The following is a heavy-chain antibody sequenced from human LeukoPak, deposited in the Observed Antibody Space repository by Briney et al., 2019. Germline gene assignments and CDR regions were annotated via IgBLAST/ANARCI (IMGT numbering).Heavy chain of an antibody. V-gene: IGHV4-4*07. J-gene: IGHJ5*02. CDR1: GGSISSYY. CDR2: IYTSGST. D-gene: IGHD6-13*01. Sequence: SETLSLNCTVSGGSISSYYWSWIRQPAGKGLEWIGRIYTSGSTNYNPSLKSRVTMSVDTSKNQFSLKLSSATAADTAVYYCARDSDRAGIAAAGPFDPWGQGTLVTVSS. CDR3: ARDSDRAGIAAAGPFDP.